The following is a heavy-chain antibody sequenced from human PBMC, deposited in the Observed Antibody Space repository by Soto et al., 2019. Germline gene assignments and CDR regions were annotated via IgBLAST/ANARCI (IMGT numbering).Heavy chain of an antibody. Sequence: QVQLVQSGAEEKKPGASVKVSCKASGYTFTNYAMHWVRQAPGQRLEWMGWINAGNGNTKYSQTFQGRVTITRDTSASTAYMELSSLRSEETAVYYCARVSGYYRPDYWGQGTLVTVSS. CDR3: ARVSGYYRPDY. V-gene: IGHV1-3*05. J-gene: IGHJ4*02. CDR1: GYTFTNYA. D-gene: IGHD5-12*01. CDR2: INAGNGNT.